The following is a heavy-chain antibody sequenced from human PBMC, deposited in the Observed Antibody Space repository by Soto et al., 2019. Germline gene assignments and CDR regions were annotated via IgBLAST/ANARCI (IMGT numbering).Heavy chain of an antibody. D-gene: IGHD6-13*01. V-gene: IGHV3-23*01. Sequence: GSLRLSCAASQFNLTNYVMSWVRQAPGKGLEWVSGITGSGDTYYRDSVEGRFTISRDNSKNKLYLQLNSVRVEDTAIYYCTVEQQNWGLGTLVTVSS. J-gene: IGHJ1*01. CDR3: TVEQQN. CDR2: ITGSGDT. CDR1: QFNLTNYV.